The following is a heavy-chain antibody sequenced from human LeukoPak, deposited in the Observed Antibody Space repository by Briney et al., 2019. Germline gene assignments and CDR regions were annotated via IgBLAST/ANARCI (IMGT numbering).Heavy chain of an antibody. CDR2: IHYSGGT. J-gene: IGHJ3*02. CDR3: ARGAGGTIFGVVIIGSYDAFDI. Sequence: PSETLSLTCTVSGGSISSYYWSWIRQPPGKGLEWIGYIHYSGGTYYNPSLKSRVTISVDTSKNQFSLKLSSVTAADTAVYYCARGAGGTIFGVVIIGSYDAFDIWGQGTMVTVSS. CDR1: GGSISSYY. D-gene: IGHD3-3*01. V-gene: IGHV4-30-4*08.